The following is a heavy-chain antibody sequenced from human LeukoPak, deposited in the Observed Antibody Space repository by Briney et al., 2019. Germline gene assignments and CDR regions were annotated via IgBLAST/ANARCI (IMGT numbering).Heavy chain of an antibody. CDR3: AKLYGSGTSYHPLDY. CDR2: IRYDGSDK. J-gene: IGHJ4*02. Sequence: GGALRLSCAASGFIFSDYCMHWVRQAPGKGLEWVAFIRYDGSDKYYADSVKGRFTNSRDDSKNTLYLQMNSLRPEDTAVYYCAKLYGSGTSYHPLDYWGQGTLVTVSS. D-gene: IGHD3-10*01. CDR1: GFIFSDYC. V-gene: IGHV3-30*02.